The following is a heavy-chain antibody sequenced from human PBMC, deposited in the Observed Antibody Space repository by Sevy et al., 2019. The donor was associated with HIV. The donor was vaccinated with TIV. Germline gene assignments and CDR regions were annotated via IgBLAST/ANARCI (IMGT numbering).Heavy chain of an antibody. V-gene: IGHV4-59*01. D-gene: IGHD5-12*01. CDR2: IHYSGST. CDR1: YGPISAYY. Sequence: SETLSLTCSVSYGPISAYYWNWIRQSPGKGLEWIGYIHYSGSTNYNPSFKSRVTMSLDTSKNQFSLQLNSVTAADTGLFYCARAPPVRSGDDSLNWFDPWGRGTLVTVSS. J-gene: IGHJ5*02. CDR3: ARAPPVRSGDDSLNWFDP.